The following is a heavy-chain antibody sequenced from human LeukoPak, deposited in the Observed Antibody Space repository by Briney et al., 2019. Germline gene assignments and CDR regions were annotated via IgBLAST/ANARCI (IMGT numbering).Heavy chain of an antibody. J-gene: IGHJ5*02. CDR2: IYYSGST. CDR3: ASSTIVGATKWFDP. D-gene: IGHD1-26*01. CDR1: GGSISSSSYY. V-gene: IGHV4-39*07. Sequence: SETLSLTCTVSGGSISSSSYYWGWIRQPPGEGLEWIGSIYYSGSTYYHPSLKSRVTISVDTSKNQFSLKLSSVTAADTAVYYCASSTIVGATKWFDPWGQGTLVTVSS.